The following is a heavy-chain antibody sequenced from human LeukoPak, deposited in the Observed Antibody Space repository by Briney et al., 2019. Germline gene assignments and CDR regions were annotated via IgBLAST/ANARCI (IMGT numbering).Heavy chain of an antibody. D-gene: IGHD5-12*01. V-gene: IGHV1-18*01. J-gene: IGHJ3*02. CDR3: AREGYRLASDI. CDR2: INPYNGDT. Sequence: GASVKVSCKGSGYIFTSHGLNWVRQTPGQGLDWIGWINPYNGDTNYAQKFQDRVTMTTDTSTDTVYMEMRRLGPDDTAMYYCAREGYRLASDIWGQGTMVIVSS. CDR1: GYIFTSHG.